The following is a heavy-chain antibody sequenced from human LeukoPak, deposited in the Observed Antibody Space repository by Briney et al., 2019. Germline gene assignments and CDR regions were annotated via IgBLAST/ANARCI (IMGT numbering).Heavy chain of an antibody. CDR1: GGTFSSYT. Sequence: GASVKVSCKASGGTFSSYTISWVRQAPGQGLEWMGRIIPILGIANYAQKFQGRVTITADKSTSTAYMELSSLRSEDTAVYYCARGYSSWLVDYWGQGTLITVSS. CDR3: ARGYSSWLVDY. V-gene: IGHV1-69*02. J-gene: IGHJ4*02. D-gene: IGHD6-13*01. CDR2: IIPILGIA.